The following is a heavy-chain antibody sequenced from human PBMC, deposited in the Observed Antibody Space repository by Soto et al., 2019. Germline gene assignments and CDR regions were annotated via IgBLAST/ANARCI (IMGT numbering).Heavy chain of an antibody. CDR2: IWYDGSDK. D-gene: IGHD3-10*01. CDR1: GFTFSNYA. Sequence: TGGSLRLSCATSGFTFSNYAMHWVRQAPGKGLEWVAVIWYDGSDKNYADSVKGRFTISRDNSKNTLYLQMNSLRAEDTAVYYCARDVCNYGSGFCGMDVWGQGTTVPVSS. J-gene: IGHJ6*02. V-gene: IGHV3-33*01. CDR3: ARDVCNYGSGFCGMDV.